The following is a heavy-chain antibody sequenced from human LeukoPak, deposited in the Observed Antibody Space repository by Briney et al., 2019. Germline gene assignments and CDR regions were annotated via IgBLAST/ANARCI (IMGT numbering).Heavy chain of an antibody. CDR2: INPSGGGT. CDR3: ARDPSGSYTHFDY. J-gene: IGHJ4*02. Sequence: ASVTVSCKPSGYTFTSLYMHWVRQAPGQGPERMGVINPSGGGTSYVQKFQGRVTMTRDTSTSTVYMELSSLRFEDTAVYYCARDPSGSYTHFDYWGQGTLVTVSS. V-gene: IGHV1-46*01. CDR1: GYTFTSLY. D-gene: IGHD1-26*01.